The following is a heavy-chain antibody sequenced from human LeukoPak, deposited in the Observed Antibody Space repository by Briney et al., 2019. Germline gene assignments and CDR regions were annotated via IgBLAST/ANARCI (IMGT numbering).Heavy chain of an antibody. V-gene: IGHV4-59*08. CDR1: DGSITGYY. CDR3: ARHESAVGALFY. CDR2: IYYSGNT. Sequence: SETLSLTCTVSDGSITGYYWSWIRQPPGKGLEWIGYIYYSGNTNYNPSLKSRVTMSVDTSRNQFSLKLSSVTAADTAMYYCARHESAVGALFYWGQGTLVTVSS. J-gene: IGHJ4*02. D-gene: IGHD1-26*01.